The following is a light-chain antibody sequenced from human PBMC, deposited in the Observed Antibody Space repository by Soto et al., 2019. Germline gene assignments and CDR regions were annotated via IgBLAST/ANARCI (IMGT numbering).Light chain of an antibody. CDR1: SSDIGSYNR. V-gene: IGLV2-18*02. Sequence: QSALTQPPSVSGSPGQSVTISCTGTSSDIGSYNRVSWYQQPPGTAPTLMIYEVSNRPSGVPDRFSGSKSGNTASLTISGLQAEDEADYYCSSFTSSSTLVFGGGTQLTVL. CDR2: EVS. J-gene: IGLJ2*01. CDR3: SSFTSSSTLV.